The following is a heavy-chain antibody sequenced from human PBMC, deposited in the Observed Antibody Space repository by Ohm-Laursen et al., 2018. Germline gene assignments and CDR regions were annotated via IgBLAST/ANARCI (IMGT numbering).Heavy chain of an antibody. J-gene: IGHJ4*02. CDR2: IDPNSGGT. D-gene: IGHD1-26*01. V-gene: IGHV1-2*02. CDR1: GYTFTAYY. Sequence: AASVKVSCKASGYTFTAYYIHWVRQAPGQGLEWMGWIDPNSGGTNYAQKFQGRVTMTRDTSISTAYMELSSLRSDDTAVYYCASGWGPRHADYWGQGTLVTVSS. CDR3: ASGWGPRHADY.